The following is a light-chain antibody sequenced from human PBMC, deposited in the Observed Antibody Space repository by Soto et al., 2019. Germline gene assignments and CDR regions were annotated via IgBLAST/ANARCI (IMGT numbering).Light chain of an antibody. CDR2: EVT. V-gene: IGLV2-14*01. Sequence: QSALTQPASVSGSPGQSITISCSGTSEDVGGYNYDSWYQHHPGNSPKLLIYEVTQRPSGLSDRSSGSKSGNTASLTIAGLQADEEDDYYCSSYTSRNALVFGGGTKLTVL. CDR3: SSYTSRNALV. J-gene: IGLJ2*01. CDR1: SEDVGGYNY.